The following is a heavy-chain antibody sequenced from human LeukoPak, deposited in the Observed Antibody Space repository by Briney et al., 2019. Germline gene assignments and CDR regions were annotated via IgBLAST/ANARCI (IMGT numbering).Heavy chain of an antibody. V-gene: IGHV1-2*02. J-gene: IGHJ4*02. CDR2: INPHTGDT. CDR1: GYTFTNYY. Sequence: GASVKISCKASGYTFTNYYIHWVRQAPGQGLEWLGWINPHTGDTYHAQKFQGRVTMTSDASVNTAYMQLSRLKSDDTAIYYCARGEAPEDKWGQGTLVTVSS. CDR3: ARGEAPEDK.